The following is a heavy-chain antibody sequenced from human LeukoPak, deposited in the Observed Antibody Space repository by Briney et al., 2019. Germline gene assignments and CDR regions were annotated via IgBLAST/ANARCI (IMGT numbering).Heavy chain of an antibody. CDR1: GGSISSSSYY. Sequence: SETLSLTCTVSGGSISSSSYYWGWIRQPPGKGLEWIGSIYYSGSTYYNPSLKSRVTISVDTSKNQFSLKLSSVTAADTAVYYCAGGLSSTVVTYHWGQGTLVTVSS. J-gene: IGHJ5*02. CDR2: IYYSGST. CDR3: AGGLSSTVVTYH. V-gene: IGHV4-39*07. D-gene: IGHD4-23*01.